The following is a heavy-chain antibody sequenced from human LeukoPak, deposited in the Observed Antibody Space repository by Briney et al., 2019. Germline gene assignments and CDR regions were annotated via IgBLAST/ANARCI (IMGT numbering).Heavy chain of an antibody. V-gene: IGHV1-69*13. D-gene: IGHD6-13*01. Sequence: SSVKVSCKSSGCTYTNYASSWLRQAPGQGLEWMGGSIPVFGTASAAKTFQGRITITPDESSSPAYMELSSLRSEDTAVYYCATLQAAAGPIPAEYSQHWGQGTLVTVSS. J-gene: IGHJ1*01. CDR2: SIPVFGTA. CDR1: GCTYTNYA. CDR3: ATLQAAAGPIPAEYSQH.